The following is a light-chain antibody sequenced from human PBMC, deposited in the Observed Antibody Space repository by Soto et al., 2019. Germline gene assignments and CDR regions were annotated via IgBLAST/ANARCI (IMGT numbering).Light chain of an antibody. J-gene: IGKJ5*01. V-gene: IGKV1-9*01. CDR1: QGVSSY. CDR3: QQVNSYPLT. Sequence: DIQMTQSPSTLSASVGDRVTITCRASQGVSSYVDWYQQKPGKPPKLLIYGASTLQSGVPSRFSGGASGTEFTLTITSLQPEDFATYYCQQVNSYPLTFGQGTRLEIK. CDR2: GAS.